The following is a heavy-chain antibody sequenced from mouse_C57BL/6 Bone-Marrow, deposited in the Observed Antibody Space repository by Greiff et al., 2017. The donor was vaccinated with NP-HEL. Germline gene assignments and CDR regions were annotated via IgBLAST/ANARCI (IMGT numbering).Heavy chain of an antibody. CDR2: IDPENGDT. CDR1: GFNINDDW. CDR3: TADVVVAY. V-gene: IGHV14-4*01. Sequence: VQLKESGAELVRPGASVKLSCTASGFNINDDWMHWVKQRPEQGLEWIGRIDPENGDTEYDSKFQGKATITADTSSNTAYLQLSSLTSEDTAVYYCTADVVVAYWGQGTRVTVSA. J-gene: IGHJ3*01.